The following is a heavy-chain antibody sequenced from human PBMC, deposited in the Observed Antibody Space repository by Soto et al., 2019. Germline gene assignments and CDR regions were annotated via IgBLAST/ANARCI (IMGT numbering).Heavy chain of an antibody. CDR3: ASENRVTEGFPYFDY. CDR1: GGTFSSYT. J-gene: IGHJ4*02. D-gene: IGHD2-8*01. V-gene: IGHV1-69*02. CDR2: IIPILGIA. Sequence: ASVKVSCKASGGTFSSYTISWVRQAPGQGLEWMGRIIPILGIANYAQKFQGRVTITADKSTSTAYMELSSLRSEDTAVYYCASENRVTEGFPYFDYWGQGTLVTVSS.